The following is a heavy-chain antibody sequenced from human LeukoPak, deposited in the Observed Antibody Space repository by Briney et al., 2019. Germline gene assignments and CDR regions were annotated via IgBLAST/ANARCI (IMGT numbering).Heavy chain of an antibody. J-gene: IGHJ3*02. Sequence: SETLSLTCSVSDDSITMYYWTWIRQPPGKGLEWIGYVNHTGSTNFNPALTGRGSISRDTSKNQFSLKLRSVTAADTAVYYCARRAFFAVRGVIITGRKNTRTHAFDIWGQGTMVTVSS. CDR1: DDSITMYY. CDR2: VNHTGST. V-gene: IGHV4-59*12. D-gene: IGHD3-10*01. CDR3: ARRAFFAVRGVIITGRKNTRTHAFDI.